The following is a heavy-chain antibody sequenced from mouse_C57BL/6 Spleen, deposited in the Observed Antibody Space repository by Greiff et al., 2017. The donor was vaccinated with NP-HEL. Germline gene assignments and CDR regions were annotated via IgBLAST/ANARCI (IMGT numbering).Heavy chain of an antibody. D-gene: IGHD1-1*01. CDR3: VPYYYGSSYVEAY. CDR1: GYTFTSYW. V-gene: IGHV1-53*01. Sequence: QVHVKQSGTELVKPGASVKLSCKASGYTFTSYWMHWVKQRPGQGLEWIGNINPSNGGTNYNEKFKSKATLTVDKSSSTAYMQLSSLTSEDSAVYYCVPYYYGSSYVEAYWGQGTLVTVSA. CDR2: INPSNGGT. J-gene: IGHJ3*01.